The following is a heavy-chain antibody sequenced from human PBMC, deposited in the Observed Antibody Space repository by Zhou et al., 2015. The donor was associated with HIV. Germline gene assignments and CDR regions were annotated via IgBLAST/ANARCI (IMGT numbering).Heavy chain of an antibody. Sequence: QVQLVQSGAEVKKPGSSVKVSCKASGGTFSSYTISWVRQAPGQGLEWMGRIIPILGIANYAQKFQGRVTITADKSTSTAYMELSSLRSEDTAVYYCAKDGVVPAAIGPPDHYYYYYGMDVWGQGTTVTVSS. CDR3: AKDGVVPAAIGPPDHYYYYYGMDV. CDR2: IIPILGIA. D-gene: IGHD2-2*01. CDR1: GGTFSSYT. V-gene: IGHV1-69*02. J-gene: IGHJ6*02.